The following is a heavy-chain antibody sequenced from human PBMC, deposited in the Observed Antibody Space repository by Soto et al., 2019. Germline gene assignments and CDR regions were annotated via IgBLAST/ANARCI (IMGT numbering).Heavy chain of an antibody. CDR2: IIPIFGTA. Sequence: QVQLVQSGAEVKKPGSSVKVSCKASGGTFSSYAISWVRQAPGQGLEWMGGIIPIFGTANYAQKFQGRVTITADESTSTAYMELSSLRSEDTAVYYCAGTQDIVLVPAAMPHYYYYGMDVWGQGTTVTVSS. D-gene: IGHD2-2*01. V-gene: IGHV1-69*12. J-gene: IGHJ6*02. CDR1: GGTFSSYA. CDR3: AGTQDIVLVPAAMPHYYYYGMDV.